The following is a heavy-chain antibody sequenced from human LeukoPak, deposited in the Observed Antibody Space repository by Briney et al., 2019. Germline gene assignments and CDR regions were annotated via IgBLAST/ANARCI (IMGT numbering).Heavy chain of an antibody. D-gene: IGHD5-18*01. CDR2: IIPISGTA. V-gene: IGHV1-69*05. CDR3: ARDAEGGYSYGYSLNY. Sequence: SVKVSSTASGYTFTGYDINWVRQGTGQGLEWVGRIIPISGTANYAQKFQGRVTITTDESTSTAYTELSSLRSEATAVYYCARDAEGGYSYGYSLNYWGQGTLVTVSS. J-gene: IGHJ4*02. CDR1: GYTFTGYD.